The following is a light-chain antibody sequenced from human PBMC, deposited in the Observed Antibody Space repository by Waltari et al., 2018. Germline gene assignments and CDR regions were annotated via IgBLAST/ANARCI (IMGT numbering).Light chain of an antibody. V-gene: IGKV3-20*01. Sequence: EILLTQSPGTLSLSPGETATLSCRASQNVDNNYVAWYQQKPGQPPKLLIYGASGRGSGIPDGFSGSGSGTDFTLTISRLEPEDFVVYHCQQYGTLPVTFGQGTRLEIK. CDR2: GAS. CDR1: QNVDNNY. J-gene: IGKJ5*01. CDR3: QQYGTLPVT.